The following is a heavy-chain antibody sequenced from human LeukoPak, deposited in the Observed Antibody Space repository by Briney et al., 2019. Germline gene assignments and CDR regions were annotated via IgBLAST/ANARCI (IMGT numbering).Heavy chain of an antibody. D-gene: IGHD6-6*01. V-gene: IGHV3-74*01. Sequence: GGSLRLSCAASGFTLSDYWMHWVRQGPGKGLVWVSRINPDGSSTNDADFVKGRFTISRDNAKYTLNLQMNSLRAEDTAVYYCVRSTAVLPFDYWGQGIPVTVSS. CDR1: GFTLSDYW. CDR2: INPDGSST. J-gene: IGHJ4*02. CDR3: VRSTAVLPFDY.